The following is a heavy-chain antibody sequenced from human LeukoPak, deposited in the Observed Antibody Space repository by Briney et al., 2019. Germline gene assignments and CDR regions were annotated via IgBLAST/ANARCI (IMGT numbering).Heavy chain of an antibody. Sequence: PGGSLRLSCAASGFTFSSYGMHWVRQAPGKGRGWVALISYDGRNKHHADSVKGRFTISRDNAKNSLYLQMNSLRTEDTAVYYCVRDGSSWGNFDYWGQGTLVSVSS. V-gene: IGHV3-30*03. D-gene: IGHD7-27*01. CDR1: GFTFSSYG. CDR3: VRDGSSWGNFDY. J-gene: IGHJ4*02. CDR2: ISYDGRNK.